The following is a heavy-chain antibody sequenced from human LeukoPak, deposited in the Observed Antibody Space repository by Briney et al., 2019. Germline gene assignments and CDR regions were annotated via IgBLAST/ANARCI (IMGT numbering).Heavy chain of an antibody. CDR3: ARYLDRGLDY. J-gene: IGHJ4*02. D-gene: IGHD1-1*01. CDR2: ISSSSSYI. Sequence: GALRLSCAASGFTFSSYSMNWVRQAPGKGLEWVSSISSSSSYIYYADSVKGRFTISRDNAKNSLYLQMNSLRAEDTAVYYCARYLDRGLDYWGQGTLVTVSP. CDR1: GFTFSSYS. V-gene: IGHV3-21*01.